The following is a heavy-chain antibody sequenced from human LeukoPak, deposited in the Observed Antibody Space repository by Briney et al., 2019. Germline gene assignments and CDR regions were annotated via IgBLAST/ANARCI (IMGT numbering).Heavy chain of an antibody. D-gene: IGHD3-10*01. J-gene: IGHJ4*02. CDR3: AKDNSILLWFGELIDY. CDR1: GFTFSSYA. CDR2: ISGSGGST. Sequence: GGSLRLSCAASGFTFSSYAISWVRQAPGKGLEWVSAISGSGGSTYYADSVKGRFTISRDNSKNTLYLQMNSLRAEDTAVYYCAKDNSILLWFGELIDYGGQGTLVTVSS. V-gene: IGHV3-23*01.